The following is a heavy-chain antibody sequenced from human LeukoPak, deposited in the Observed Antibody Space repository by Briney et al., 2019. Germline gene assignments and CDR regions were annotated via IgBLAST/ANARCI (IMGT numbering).Heavy chain of an antibody. V-gene: IGHV3-9*01. J-gene: IGHJ2*01. CDR1: GFTFDDYA. CDR2: ISWNSGSI. CDR3: AREGVDTSLDL. D-gene: IGHD2-2*01. Sequence: GGSLRLSCAASGFTFDDYAMHWVRQAPGKGLEWVSGISWNSGSIGYADSVKGRFTISRDNAKNSLYLQMNSLRAEDTALYYCAREGVDTSLDLWGRGTLVTVSS.